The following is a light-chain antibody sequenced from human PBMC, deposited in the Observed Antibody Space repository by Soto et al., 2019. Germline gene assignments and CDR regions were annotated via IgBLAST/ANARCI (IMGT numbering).Light chain of an antibody. CDR1: QSVSSSY. J-gene: IGKJ1*01. CDR2: GAS. V-gene: IGKV3-20*01. Sequence: EIVLTQSPGTLSLSPGERATLSCRASQSVSSSYLAWYQQKPGQTPRLLIYGASSRATGIPDRFSGSGSGTDLTLTISRLEPEDFAVYYCHQYVTSPRTFGQGTKVDI. CDR3: HQYVTSPRT.